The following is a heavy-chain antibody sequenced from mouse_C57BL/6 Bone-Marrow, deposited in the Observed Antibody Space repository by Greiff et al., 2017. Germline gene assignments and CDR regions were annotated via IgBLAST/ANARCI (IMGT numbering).Heavy chain of an antibody. CDR1: GFTFSSYA. D-gene: IGHD1-1*01. J-gene: IGHJ4*01. Sequence: EVMLVESGGGLVKPGGSLKLSCAASGFTFSSYAMSWVRQTPEKRLEWVATISDGGSYTYYPDNVKGRFTISRDNAKNNLYLQMSHLKSEATAMYYCARVSTTVVATEDYYAMDYWGQGTSVTVSS. CDR2: ISDGGSYT. CDR3: ARVSTTVVATEDYYAMDY. V-gene: IGHV5-4*03.